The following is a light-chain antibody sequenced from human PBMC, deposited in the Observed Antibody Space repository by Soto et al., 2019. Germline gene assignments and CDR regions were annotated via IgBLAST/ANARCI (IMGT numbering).Light chain of an antibody. Sequence: AIRMTQSPSSFSASTGDRVTITCRASQGISSYLAWYQQKPGKAPKLLIYAASTLQSGVPSRFSGSGSGTDFTLTISCLQSEDFATYYCQQYDHLPITFGQGTRLEIK. CDR1: QGISSY. J-gene: IGKJ5*01. CDR2: AAS. CDR3: QQYDHLPIT. V-gene: IGKV1-8*01.